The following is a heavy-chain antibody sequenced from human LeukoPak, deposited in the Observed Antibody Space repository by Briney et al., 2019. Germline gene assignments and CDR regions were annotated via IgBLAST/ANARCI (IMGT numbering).Heavy chain of an antibody. J-gene: IGHJ4*02. V-gene: IGHV4-4*07. D-gene: IGHD1-1*01. CDR2: IYSSGGT. CDR1: GGSTCSYY. CDR3: ARENGGNFVY. Sequence: SETLSLTCTVSGGSTCSYYWSWIRQPAGKGLEWIGRIYSSGGTNYNPSLKSRVNMSIDTSKNLLSLKLRSVTAADTAVYYCARENGGNFVYWGQGTLVTVSS.